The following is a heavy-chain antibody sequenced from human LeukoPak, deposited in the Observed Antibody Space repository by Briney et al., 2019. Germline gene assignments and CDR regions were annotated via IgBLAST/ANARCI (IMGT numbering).Heavy chain of an antibody. CDR1: GGSISNYY. CDR3: ARRVIMNATGVPDTWLDP. J-gene: IGHJ5*02. CDR2: ISYSGGT. V-gene: IGHV4-59*08. Sequence: PSETLSLTCTVSGGSISNYYWNWIRQPPGKGLEWVGHISYSGGTKYNPSLQSRVTISIDTSKNQFSLNLSSVTAADTAVYYCARRVIMNATGVPDTWLDPWGQGILVTVSS. D-gene: IGHD2-8*02.